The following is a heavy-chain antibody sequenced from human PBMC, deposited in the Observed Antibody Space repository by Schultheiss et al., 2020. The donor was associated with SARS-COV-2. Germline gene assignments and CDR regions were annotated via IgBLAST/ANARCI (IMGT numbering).Heavy chain of an antibody. CDR3: ARKGGIFGVVIID. CDR1: GGSISSYY. V-gene: IGHV4-59*01. D-gene: IGHD3-3*01. J-gene: IGHJ4*02. CDR2: IYYSGST. Sequence: SQTLSLTCTVSGGSISSYYWSWIRQPPGKGLEWIGYIYYSGSTNYNPSLKSRVTISVDTSKNQFSLKLSSVTAADTAVYYCARKGGIFGVVIIDWGQGTLVTVSS.